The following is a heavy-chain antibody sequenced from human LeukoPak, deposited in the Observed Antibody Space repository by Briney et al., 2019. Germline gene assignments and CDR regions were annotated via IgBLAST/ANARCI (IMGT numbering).Heavy chain of an antibody. V-gene: IGHV4-34*01. CDR3: ASGRYIDY. CDR2: INHSGST. J-gene: IGHJ4*02. CDR1: GGSFSGYY. D-gene: IGHD3-9*01. Sequence: KPSGTLSLTCAVYGGSFSGYYWSWIRQPPGKGLEWIGEINHSGSTNYNPSLKSRVTISVDTSKNQFSLKLSSVTAADTAVYYCASGRYIDYWGQGTLVTVSS.